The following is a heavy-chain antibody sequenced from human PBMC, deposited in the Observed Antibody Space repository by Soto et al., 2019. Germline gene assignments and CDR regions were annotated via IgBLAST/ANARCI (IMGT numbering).Heavy chain of an antibody. CDR2: ISYDGSNK. CDR1: GFTFSIYA. Sequence: QVQLVESGGGVVQPGRSLRLSCAASGFTFSIYAMHWVRQAPGKGLEWVAVISYDGSNKYYADSVKGRFTISRDNSTNTRYLQMNSLRAEDTAVYYCARARLDTPALDYWGQGTLVTVSS. CDR3: ARARLDTPALDY. V-gene: IGHV3-30-3*01. J-gene: IGHJ4*02. D-gene: IGHD2-2*01.